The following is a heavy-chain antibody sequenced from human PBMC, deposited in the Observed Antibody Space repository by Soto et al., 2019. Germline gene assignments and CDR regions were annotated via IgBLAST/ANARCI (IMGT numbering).Heavy chain of an antibody. CDR3: ATYTITFGGVIVISHYYGMDV. D-gene: IGHD3-16*02. CDR2: FDPEDGET. J-gene: IGHJ6*02. Sequence: ASVKVSCKVSGYTLTELSMHWVRQAPGKGLEWMGGFDPEDGETIYAQKFQGRVTMTEDTSTDTAYMELSSLRSEDTAVYYCATYTITFGGVIVISHYYGMDVWGQGTTVTVSS. V-gene: IGHV1-24*01. CDR1: GYTLTELS.